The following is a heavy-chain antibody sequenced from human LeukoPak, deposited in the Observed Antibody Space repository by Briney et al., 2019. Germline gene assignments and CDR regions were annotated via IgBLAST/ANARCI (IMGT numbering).Heavy chain of an antibody. J-gene: IGHJ4*02. CDR1: GGSISSTNHY. Sequence: PSQTLSLTCSVSGGSISSTNHYWSWVRQRPGEGLEWIGSIYYSGSTYYNPSLKSRVTISVDTSKNQFSLKLSSVTAADTAVYYCAGSSGWYFGYWGQGTLVTVSS. D-gene: IGHD6-19*01. CDR2: IYYSGST. V-gene: IGHV4-39*01. CDR3: AGSSGWYFGY.